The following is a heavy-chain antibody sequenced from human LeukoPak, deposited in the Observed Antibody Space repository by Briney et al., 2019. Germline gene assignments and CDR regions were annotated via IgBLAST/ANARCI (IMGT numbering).Heavy chain of an antibody. V-gene: IGHV4-59*12. D-gene: IGHD3-10*01. CDR1: GGSISRYY. CDR2: IDYSGNT. J-gene: IGHJ5*02. Sequence: NSSETLSLTCTVSGGSISRYYWNWIRQPPGKELEWIGYIDYSGNTKYNPSLKSRVTISMDTSKNQFSLRPSSVTAADTAVYYCARAMYFYGSGSFVKAWFDPWGQGTLVTVSS. CDR3: ARAMYFYGSGSFVKAWFDP.